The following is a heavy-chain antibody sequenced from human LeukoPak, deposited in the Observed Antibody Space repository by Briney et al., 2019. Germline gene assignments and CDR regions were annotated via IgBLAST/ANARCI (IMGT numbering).Heavy chain of an antibody. CDR2: ISYIGST. CDR1: GGSMSSHY. Sequence: SETLSLTCTVSGGSMSSHYWSWIRQPPGKGLEWIGYISYIGSTNYNPSLKSRVTISVDTSKNQFSLKLSSVTAADAAVYFCARDPTTVTKGLDIWGQGTMVTVSS. D-gene: IGHD4-17*01. CDR3: ARDPTTVTKGLDI. J-gene: IGHJ3*02. V-gene: IGHV4-59*11.